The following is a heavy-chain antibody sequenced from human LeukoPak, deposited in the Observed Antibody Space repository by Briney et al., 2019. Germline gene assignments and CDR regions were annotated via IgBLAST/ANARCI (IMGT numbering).Heavy chain of an antibody. J-gene: IGHJ3*02. CDR1: GYTFTGYN. CDR2: INPNSGGT. D-gene: IGHD2-15*01. V-gene: IGHV1-2*04. Sequence: GASVKVSCKASGYTFTGYNMHWVRQAPGQGLEWMGWINPNSGGTNYAQKFQGWVTMTRDTSISTAYMELSRLRSDDTAVYYCARGGPVGYCSGGSCYSAFDIWGQGTMVTVSS. CDR3: ARGGPVGYCSGGSCYSAFDI.